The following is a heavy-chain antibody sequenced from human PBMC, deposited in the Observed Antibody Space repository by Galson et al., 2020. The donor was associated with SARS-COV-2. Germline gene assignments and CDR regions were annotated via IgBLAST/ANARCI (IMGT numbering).Heavy chain of an antibody. CDR1: GGTFSSYA. CDR2: IIPSFGPA. J-gene: IGHJ4*02. Sequence: SVKVSCKASGGTFSSYAISWVRQAPGQGLEWMGGIIPSFGPAKYAQKFQGRVTITADESTSTAYMELSTLRSEDTAVYYCRNTLEYCSGGSCYTYGTFDYWGQGTLVTVSS. CDR3: RNTLEYCSGGSCYTYGTFDY. D-gene: IGHD2-15*01. V-gene: IGHV1-69*13.